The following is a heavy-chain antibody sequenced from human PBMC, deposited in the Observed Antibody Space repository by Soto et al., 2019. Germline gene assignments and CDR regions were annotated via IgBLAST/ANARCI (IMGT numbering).Heavy chain of an antibody. J-gene: IGHJ4*01. D-gene: IGHD1-26*01. CDR2: ISYDGSKK. Sequence: GGSLRLSCAASGFTFSSYAMHWVRQGPGKGLEWVALISYDGSKKYYVDSVKGRFTISRDNSKNTVYLQMDSLRPEDTAVYKCAKVGGSYSYLDYWGPGTPVTVSS. CDR3: AKVGGSYSYLDY. CDR1: GFTFSSYA. V-gene: IGHV3-30*18.